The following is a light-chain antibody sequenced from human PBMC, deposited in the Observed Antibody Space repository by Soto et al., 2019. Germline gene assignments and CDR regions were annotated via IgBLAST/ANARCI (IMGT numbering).Light chain of an antibody. Sequence: EIALTQSPATLSLCPGERATISCRASQSVSSYLAWYQHKPGQAPRLLIYGASSRATGIPARFSGSGSGTDFTLTISRLEPEDFAVYYCHQYDSWTFGQGTKVDI. CDR3: HQYDSWT. J-gene: IGKJ1*01. CDR1: QSVSSY. CDR2: GAS. V-gene: IGKV3-20*01.